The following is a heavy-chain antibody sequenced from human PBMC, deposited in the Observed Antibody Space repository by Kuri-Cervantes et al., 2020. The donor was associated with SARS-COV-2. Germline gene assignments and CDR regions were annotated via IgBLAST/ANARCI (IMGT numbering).Heavy chain of an antibody. CDR3: GRHRGYCSGGGCYSTGFSFDY. CDR1: GFSLNNFG. Sequence: GESLKISCAASGFSLNNFGIHWVRQAPGKGLEWVSLVSYEGTIQSYADSVKGRFTVSRDNAENSLYLQMNSLGVGDTAVYYCGRHRGYCSGGGCYSTGFSFDYWGQGALVTVSS. D-gene: IGHD2-15*01. CDR2: VSYEGTIQ. V-gene: IGHV3-33*08. J-gene: IGHJ4*02.